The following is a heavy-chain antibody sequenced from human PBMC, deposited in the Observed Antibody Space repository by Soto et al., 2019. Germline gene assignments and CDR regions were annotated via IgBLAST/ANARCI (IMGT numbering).Heavy chain of an antibody. CDR2: TYYRSKWYN. Sequence: PSQTLSLTCAISGDSVSSNSAAWNWIRQSPSRGLEWLGRTYYRSKWYNDYAVSVKSRITINPDTSKNQFSLQLNSVTPEDTAVYYCARDRDKEIENILVVPAAIPYGMDVWGQGTTVTVSS. CDR3: ARDRDKEIENILVVPAAIPYGMDV. J-gene: IGHJ6*02. CDR1: GDSVSSNSAA. D-gene: IGHD2-2*02. V-gene: IGHV6-1*01.